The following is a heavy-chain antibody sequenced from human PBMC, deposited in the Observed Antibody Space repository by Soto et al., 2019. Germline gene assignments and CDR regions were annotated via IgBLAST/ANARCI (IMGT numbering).Heavy chain of an antibody. CDR3: APHPGDYDSDY. Sequence: SETLSLTCAVYGGSFSGYYWSWIRQPPGKGLEWIGEINHSGSTNYNPSLKSRVTISVDTSKNQFSLKLSSVTAADTAVYYCAPHPGDYDSDYWGQGTLVTVSS. V-gene: IGHV4-34*01. D-gene: IGHD5-12*01. CDR1: GGSFSGYY. J-gene: IGHJ4*02. CDR2: INHSGST.